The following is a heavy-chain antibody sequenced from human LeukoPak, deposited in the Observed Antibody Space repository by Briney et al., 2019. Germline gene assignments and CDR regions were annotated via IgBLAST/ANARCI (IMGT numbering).Heavy chain of an antibody. CDR3: ARGGTDALSY. CDR1: GYSISSGYY. V-gene: IGHV4-38-2*02. CDR2: IYHSGST. J-gene: IGHJ4*02. D-gene: IGHD3-16*01. Sequence: SETLSLTCTVSGYSISSGYYWGWIRQPPGKGLEWIGSIYHSGSTYDNPSLKSRVTISVDTSKNQFSLKLSSVTAADTAVYYCARGGTDALSYWGQGTLVTVSS.